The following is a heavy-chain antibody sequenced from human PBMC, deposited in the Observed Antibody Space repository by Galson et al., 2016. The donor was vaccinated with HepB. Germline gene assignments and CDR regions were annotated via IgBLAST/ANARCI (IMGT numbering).Heavy chain of an antibody. Sequence: SETLSLTCTVSGDSISSSISDWGWIRQTPGKGLEWIGSVYRSGSTYFNPSLRRRVTMTVDITENQFSMNLSSMTAADTAVYYCARDARRHSYGTEWFDPWGQGTLVTVSS. CDR1: GDSISSSISD. CDR2: VYRSGST. J-gene: IGHJ5*02. D-gene: IGHD5-18*01. V-gene: IGHV4-39*07. CDR3: ARDARRHSYGTEWFDP.